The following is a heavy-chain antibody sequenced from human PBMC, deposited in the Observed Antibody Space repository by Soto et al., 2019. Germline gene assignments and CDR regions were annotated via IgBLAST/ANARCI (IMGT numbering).Heavy chain of an antibody. V-gene: IGHV4-4*02. CDR3: ARGSRGAEVLWYFDP. CDR2: IYHSGST. CDR1: GGSISSSNW. J-gene: IGHJ2*01. D-gene: IGHD1-1*01. Sequence: SETLSLTCAVSGGSISSSNWWSWVRQSPGKGLEWIGEIYHSGSTNYNPSLKSRVTISVDKSKSRFSLKLNSVTPADTAVYYCARGSRGAEVLWYFDPWGRGTLVT.